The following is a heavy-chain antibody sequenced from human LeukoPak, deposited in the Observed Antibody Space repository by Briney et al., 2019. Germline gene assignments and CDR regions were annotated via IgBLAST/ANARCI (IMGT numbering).Heavy chain of an antibody. J-gene: IGHJ4*02. CDR1: GFTFSRYA. CDR3: AKAPVTSCRGAYCYPFDS. Sequence: PGRSLRLSCAASGFTFSRYAMNWVRHAPGKGLEWVSAISGSGGGTYNADSVRGRFTISRDNSKNTLYLQMNSLRAEDAAVYFCAKAPVTSCRGAYCYPFDSWGQGTLVTVSS. V-gene: IGHV3-23*01. CDR2: ISGSGGGT. D-gene: IGHD2-21*01.